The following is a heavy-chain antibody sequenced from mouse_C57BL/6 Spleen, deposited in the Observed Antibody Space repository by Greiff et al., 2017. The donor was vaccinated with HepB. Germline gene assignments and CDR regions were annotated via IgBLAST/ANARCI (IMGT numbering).Heavy chain of an antibody. Sequence: VQRVESGPELVKPGASVKISCKASGYAFSSSWMNWVKQRPGKGLEWIGRIYPGDGDTNYNGKFKGKATLTADKSSSTAYMQLSSLTSEDSAVYCCASYYGYDGFAYWGQGTLVTVSA. CDR3: ASYYGYDGFAY. V-gene: IGHV1-82*01. CDR2: IYPGDGDT. J-gene: IGHJ3*01. CDR1: GYAFSSSW. D-gene: IGHD2-2*01.